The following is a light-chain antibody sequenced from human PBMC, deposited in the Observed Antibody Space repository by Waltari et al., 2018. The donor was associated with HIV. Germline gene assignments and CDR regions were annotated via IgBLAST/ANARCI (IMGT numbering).Light chain of an antibody. V-gene: IGLV6-57*03. CDR2: EDN. CDR1: SGGIASNS. Sequence: NFILTQPHSVSESPGKTVTISCARSSGGIASNSVQWYQQRPGRAPTPVSYEDNQRPSGRPYRFSGSIDSSSNSASLTIYDLKTEDEADYYCQSYDSTNPCIFGTGTRVTVL. CDR3: QSYDSTNPCI. J-gene: IGLJ1*01.